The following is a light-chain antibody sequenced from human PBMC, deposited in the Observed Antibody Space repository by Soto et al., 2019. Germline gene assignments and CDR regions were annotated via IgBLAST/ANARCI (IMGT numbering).Light chain of an antibody. CDR3: QQYNNWPPVYT. V-gene: IGKV3-15*01. CDR1: QSVSSN. CDR2: GAS. Sequence: EIVMTQSPATLSVSPGERATLSCRASQSVSSNLAWYQQKPGQAPRLLIYGASTRATGIPARFSGSGSGTEFTLTISSLQSADFAVYYCQQYNNWPPVYTFGQGTKVEIK. J-gene: IGKJ2*01.